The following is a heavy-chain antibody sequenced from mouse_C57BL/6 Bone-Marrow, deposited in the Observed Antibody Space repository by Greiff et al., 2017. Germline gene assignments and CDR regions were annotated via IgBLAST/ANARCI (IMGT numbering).Heavy chain of an antibody. CDR2: IDPENGDT. CDR1: GFNIKDDY. V-gene: IGHV14-4*01. J-gene: IGHJ2*01. CDR3: QPSIYYYGSSSFDY. D-gene: IGHD1-1*01. Sequence: EVQLQQSGAELVRPGASVKLSCTASGFNIKDDYMHWVKPRPEQGLEWIGWIDPENGDTEYASKFQGKATITADTSSNTAYLQLSSLTSEDTAVYYCQPSIYYYGSSSFDYWGQGTTLTVSS.